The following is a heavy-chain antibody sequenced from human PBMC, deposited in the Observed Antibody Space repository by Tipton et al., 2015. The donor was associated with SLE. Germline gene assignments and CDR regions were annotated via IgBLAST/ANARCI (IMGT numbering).Heavy chain of an antibody. D-gene: IGHD4-11*01. CDR2: INHRGST. Sequence: LRLSCAVYGGSFSGYYWSWIRQPPGKGLEWIGEINHRGSTNYNPSLKSRVTISVDTSKNQFSLKLSSVTAADTAVYYCARERVPRTYHSLQADGFDIWGQGTMVTVSS. V-gene: IGHV4-34*01. CDR1: GGSFSGYY. J-gene: IGHJ3*02. CDR3: ARERVPRTYHSLQADGFDI.